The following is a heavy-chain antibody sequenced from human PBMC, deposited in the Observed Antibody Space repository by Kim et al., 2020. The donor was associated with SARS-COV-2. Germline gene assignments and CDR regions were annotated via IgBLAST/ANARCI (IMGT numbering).Heavy chain of an antibody. CDR2: INSDGSST. V-gene: IGHV3-11*01. Sequence: GGSLRLSCAASGFSFSDYYMSWIRQAPGKGLEWVAYINSDGSSTEYADSVNGRFTISRDNAKKLLSLQMNRLTPEDTAVYYCVREPASWGQGTLVTVSS. J-gene: IGHJ5*02. CDR1: GFSFSDYY. CDR3: VREPAS.